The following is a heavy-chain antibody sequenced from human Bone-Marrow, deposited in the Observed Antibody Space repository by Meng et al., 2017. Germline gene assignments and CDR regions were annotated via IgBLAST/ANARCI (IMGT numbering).Heavy chain of an antibody. V-gene: IGHV3-72*01. Sequence: GESLKISCVGSGFRFSDHYMDWVRQAPGKGLEWIGRSKSKAESYNTEYAASVKGRFTISRDNTLNSLYLQMSSLKTEDTAVYFCARGYHSFDSWGQGTLGTGSS. J-gene: IGHJ4*02. CDR3: ARGYHSFDS. CDR1: GFRFSDHY. CDR2: SKSKAESYNT. D-gene: IGHD2-2*01.